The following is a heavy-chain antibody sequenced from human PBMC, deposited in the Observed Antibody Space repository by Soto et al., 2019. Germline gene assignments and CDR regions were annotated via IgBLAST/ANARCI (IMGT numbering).Heavy chain of an antibody. CDR3: ARLLYSKWPTDAFDI. Sequence: GESLKISCKGSGYSFTSYWIGWVRQMPGKGLEWMGIIYPGDSDTRYSPSFQGQVTISADKSISTAYLQWSSLKASDTAMYYCARLLYSKWPTDAFDIWGQGTMVTVSS. D-gene: IGHD6-13*01. CDR1: GYSFTSYW. V-gene: IGHV5-51*01. CDR2: IYPGDSDT. J-gene: IGHJ3*02.